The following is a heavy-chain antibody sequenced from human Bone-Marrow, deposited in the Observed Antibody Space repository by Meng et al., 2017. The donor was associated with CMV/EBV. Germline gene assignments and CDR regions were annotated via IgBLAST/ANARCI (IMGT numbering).Heavy chain of an antibody. V-gene: IGHV1-2*02. CDR2: INPNSGGT. J-gene: IGHJ4*02. D-gene: IGHD3-10*01. CDR1: GYTFTGYY. CDR3: SYGSGSYYPFDY. Sequence: LGHCGAEGRNPGASVKVSCNASGYTFTGYYMHWVRQAPGQGLEWMGWINPNSGGTNYAQKFQGRVTMTRDTSISTAYMELSRLRSDDTAVYYCSYGSGSYYPFDYWGQGTLVTVSS.